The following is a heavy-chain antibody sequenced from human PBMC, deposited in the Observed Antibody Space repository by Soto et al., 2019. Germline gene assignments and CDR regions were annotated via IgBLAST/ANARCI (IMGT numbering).Heavy chain of an antibody. Sequence: SETLSLTCSVAGGSISVYYWSWIRQSPEKGLEYIAYSSYGGITNLNGALNGRVTMSIDTSKNQFSLKATSLTAADTAVYYCARAREATYITGGFDSWGQGTLVTVSS. J-gene: IGHJ4*02. CDR1: GGSISVYY. CDR3: ARAREATYITGGFDS. D-gene: IGHD3-3*01. CDR2: SSYGGIT. V-gene: IGHV4-59*01.